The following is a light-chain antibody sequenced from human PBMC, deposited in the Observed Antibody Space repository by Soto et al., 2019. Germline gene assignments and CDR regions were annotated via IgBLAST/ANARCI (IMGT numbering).Light chain of an antibody. CDR3: QQANSFPWT. J-gene: IGKJ1*01. CDR2: RAS. Sequence: DIQMTQSPSSVSASVGDRVTITCRASEAIASWVAWYQQKPGKAPKLLIYRASNLQSGVPSRFSGSGSGTDFTLTISSLQPEDFATYYCQQANSFPWTFGQGTKVGIK. CDR1: EAIASW. V-gene: IGKV1-12*01.